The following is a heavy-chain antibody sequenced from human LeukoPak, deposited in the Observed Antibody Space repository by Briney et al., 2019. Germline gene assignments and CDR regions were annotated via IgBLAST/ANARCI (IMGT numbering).Heavy chain of an antibody. CDR1: GFTFSSYS. CDR3: ARREDSSYYGDYVFYYYYYMDV. J-gene: IGHJ6*03. V-gene: IGHV3-21*01. D-gene: IGHD4-17*01. CDR2: ISSSSSYI. Sequence: GGSLRLSCAASGFTFSSYSMNWVRQAPGKGLEGVSSISSSSSYIYYADSVKGRFTISRDNAKNSLYLQMNSLRAEDTAVYYCARREDSSYYGDYVFYYYYYMDVWGKGTTVTVSS.